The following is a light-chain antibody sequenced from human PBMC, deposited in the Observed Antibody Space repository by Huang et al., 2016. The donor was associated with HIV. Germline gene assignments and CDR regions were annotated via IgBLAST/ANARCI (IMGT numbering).Light chain of an antibody. V-gene: IGKV3D-15*01. CDR1: QSAGSR. J-gene: IGKJ4*01. Sequence: EIVMTQSPATLSVSLGERVTLSCRASQSAGSRLAWYQQRPGQAPRLRIYDASTRASGIPARFSGTGSGTDFTLTISGVQSEDFAVYYCQQYNNWLTFGGGTKVDLK. CDR3: QQYNNWLT. CDR2: DAS.